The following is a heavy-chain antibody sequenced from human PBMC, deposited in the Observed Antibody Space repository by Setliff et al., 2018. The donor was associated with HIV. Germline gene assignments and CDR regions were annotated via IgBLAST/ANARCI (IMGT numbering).Heavy chain of an antibody. Sequence: GGSLRLSCAASGLTFSSYGMHWVRQAPGKGLEWVATILYDGSNEYYSDSVKGRFTISRDNSKNTLYLQMNSLTAEDTAVYYCAKDRSNIVATIADYWGQGTLVTVSS. J-gene: IGHJ4*02. D-gene: IGHD5-12*01. V-gene: IGHV3-30*18. CDR2: ILYDGSNE. CDR3: AKDRSNIVATIADY. CDR1: GLTFSSYG.